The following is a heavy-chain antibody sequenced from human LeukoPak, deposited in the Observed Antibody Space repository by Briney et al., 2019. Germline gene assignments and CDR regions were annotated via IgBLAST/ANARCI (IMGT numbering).Heavy chain of an antibody. D-gene: IGHD6-13*01. V-gene: IGHV4-31*03. CDR2: IYYSGST. Sequence: SQTLSLTCTVSGGSISSGGYYWSWIRQHPGKGLEWIGYIYYSGSTYYNPSLKSRVTISVDTSKNQFSLKLSSVTAVDTAVYYCARRLSSSWYSYFDYWGQGTLVTVSS. CDR1: GGSISSGGYY. CDR3: ARRLSSSWYSYFDY. J-gene: IGHJ4*02.